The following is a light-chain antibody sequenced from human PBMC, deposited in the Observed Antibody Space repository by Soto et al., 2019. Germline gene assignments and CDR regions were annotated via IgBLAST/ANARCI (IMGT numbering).Light chain of an antibody. CDR1: SSDVGGSDF. CDR2: DVS. V-gene: IGLV2-14*01. CDR3: SSYTSSRSYV. J-gene: IGLJ1*01. Sequence: QSALTQPASVSGSPGQSITISCTGTSSDVGGSDFVSWHQQHPGKAPKLMIYDVSKWPSGVSIRFSGSKSGNTASLTIYGLQAEDEADYYCSSYTSSRSYVFGTGTKVTVL.